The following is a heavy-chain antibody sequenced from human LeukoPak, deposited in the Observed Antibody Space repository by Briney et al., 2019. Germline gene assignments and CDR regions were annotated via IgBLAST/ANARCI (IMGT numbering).Heavy chain of an antibody. CDR2: ISGSASDT. D-gene: IGHD2-21*01. Sequence: PAGGSLRLSCVASGFTFRNYAMSWVRQAPGKGLESVSTISGSASDTHYADSVKGRFTISRDNSKNTLYLHMDSLRADDTAVYYCAKDGEDWGQGTLVTVS. J-gene: IGHJ4*02. V-gene: IGHV3-23*01. CDR3: AKDGED. CDR1: GFTFRNYA.